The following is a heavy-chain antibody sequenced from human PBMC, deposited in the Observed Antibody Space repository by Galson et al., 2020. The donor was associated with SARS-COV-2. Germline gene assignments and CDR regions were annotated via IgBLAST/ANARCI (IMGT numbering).Heavy chain of an antibody. Sequence: GGSLRLSCAASGFTFSSYAMHWVRQAPGKGLEWVAVISYDGSNKYYADSVKGRFTISRDNSKNTLYLQMNSLRAEDTAVYYCARVGSGGYDSFFDYWGQGTLVTVSS. CDR3: ARVGSGGYDSFFDY. D-gene: IGHD5-12*01. J-gene: IGHJ4*02. CDR1: GFTFSSYA. V-gene: IGHV3-30-3*01. CDR2: ISYDGSNK.